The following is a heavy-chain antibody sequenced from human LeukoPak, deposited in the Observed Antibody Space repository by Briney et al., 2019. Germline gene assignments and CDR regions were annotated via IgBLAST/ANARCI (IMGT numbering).Heavy chain of an antibody. Sequence: SETLSLTCTVPGGSISSYYWSWIRQPAGKGLEWIGRIYTSGSTNYNPSLKSRVTMSVDTSKNQFSLKLSSVTAADTAVYYCARCPIPRYSSSWDYYYYYMDVWGKGTTVTVSS. CDR2: IYTSGST. V-gene: IGHV4-4*07. CDR1: GGSISSYY. CDR3: ARCPIPRYSSSWDYYYYYMDV. D-gene: IGHD6-13*01. J-gene: IGHJ6*03.